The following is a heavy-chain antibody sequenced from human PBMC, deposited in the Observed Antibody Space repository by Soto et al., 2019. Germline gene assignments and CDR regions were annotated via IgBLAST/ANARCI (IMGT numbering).Heavy chain of an antibody. CDR3: TTEPMIVVVITEY. V-gene: IGHV3-15*07. CDR1: GFTFSNAW. J-gene: IGHJ4*02. D-gene: IGHD3-22*01. CDR2: IKSKTDGGTT. Sequence: GGSLRLSCAASGFTFSNAWMNWVRQAPGKGLEWVGRIKSKTDGGTTDYAAPVKGRFTISRDDSKNTLYLQMNSLKTEDTAVYYCTTEPMIVVVITEYWGQGTLVTVSS.